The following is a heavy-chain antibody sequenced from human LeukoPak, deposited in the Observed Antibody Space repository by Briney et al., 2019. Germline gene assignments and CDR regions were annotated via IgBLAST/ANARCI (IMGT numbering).Heavy chain of an antibody. J-gene: IGHJ6*03. Sequence: SVKVSCKTSGGTFSSYAISWVRQAPGQGLEWMGGIIPIFGTANYAQKFQGRVTITADKSTSTAYMELSSLRSEDTAVYYCARDHSNDFWSGSGPLYYMDVWGKGTTVTVSS. V-gene: IGHV1-69*06. CDR2: IIPIFGTA. D-gene: IGHD3-3*01. CDR1: GGTFSSYA. CDR3: ARDHSNDFWSGSGPLYYMDV.